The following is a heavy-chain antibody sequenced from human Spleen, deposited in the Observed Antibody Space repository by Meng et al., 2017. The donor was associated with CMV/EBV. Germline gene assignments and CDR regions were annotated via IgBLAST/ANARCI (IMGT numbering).Heavy chain of an antibody. Sequence: GSLRLSCAVYGGSFSGYYWSWIRQPPGKGLEWIGSIYYSGSTYYNPSLKSRVTISVDTSKNQFSLKLSSVTAADTAVYYCARDSDIVVVPAAIGNYYYGMDVWGQGTTVTVSS. CDR3: ARDSDIVVVPAAIGNYYYGMDV. V-gene: IGHV4-34*01. D-gene: IGHD2-2*02. J-gene: IGHJ6*02. CDR1: GGSFSGYY. CDR2: IYYSGST.